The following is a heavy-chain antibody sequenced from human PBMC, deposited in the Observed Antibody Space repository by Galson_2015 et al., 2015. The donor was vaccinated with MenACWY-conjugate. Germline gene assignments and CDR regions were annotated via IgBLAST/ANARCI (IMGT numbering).Heavy chain of an antibody. J-gene: IGHJ6*02. D-gene: IGHD2-21*02. CDR1: GGSISRSSYY. Sequence: LSLTCTVSGGSISRSSYYWGWIRQPPGKGLEWIGSIYYSGSTYYNPSLKSRVTISVDTSKNQFSLKLSSVTAADTAVYYCASGHRGGDLFYYYYYGMDVWGQGTTVTVSS. CDR3: ASGHRGGDLFYYYYYGMDV. CDR2: IYYSGST. V-gene: IGHV4-39*01.